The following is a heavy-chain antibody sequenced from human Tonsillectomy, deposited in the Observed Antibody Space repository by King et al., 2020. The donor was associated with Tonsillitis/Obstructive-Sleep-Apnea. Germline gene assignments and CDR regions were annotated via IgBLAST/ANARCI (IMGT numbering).Heavy chain of an antibody. CDR2: IDRSWIT. J-gene: IGHJ4*02. CDR3: ARSITAFNYGYYY. V-gene: IGHV4-39*07. D-gene: IGHD5-18*01. CDR1: GDSISSSRYY. Sequence: TCTVSGDSISSSRYYWGWIRQPPGKGLEWVGNIDRSWITYYDPSRKSLVTISVETSNNQFSLKLSSVTAAATAVYYCARSITAFNYGYYYWGQGTLVTVSS.